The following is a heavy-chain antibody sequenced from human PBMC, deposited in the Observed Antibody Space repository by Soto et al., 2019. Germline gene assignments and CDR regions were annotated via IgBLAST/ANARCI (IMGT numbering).Heavy chain of an antibody. J-gene: IGHJ4*02. CDR1: GGSFSGYY. CDR2: INHSGST. V-gene: IGHV4-34*01. CDR3: ARGRGSGWFDY. D-gene: IGHD6-19*01. Sequence: PSETLSLTCAVYGGSFSGYYWSWIRQPPGKGLEWIGEINHSGSTNYNPSLKSRVTISVDTSKNQFSLKLSSVTAADTAVYYCARGRGSGWFDYWGQGTLVTVSS.